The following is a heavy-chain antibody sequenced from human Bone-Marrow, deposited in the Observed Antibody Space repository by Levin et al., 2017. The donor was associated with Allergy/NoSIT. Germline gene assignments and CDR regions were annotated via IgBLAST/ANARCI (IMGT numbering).Heavy chain of an antibody. V-gene: IGHV3-23*01. CDR2: ISGSGGST. CDR1: GFTFSSYA. Sequence: GESLKISCAASGFTFSSYAMNWVRQAPGKGLEWVSAISGSGGSTYYADSVKGRFTISRDNSKNALYLQMNSLRAEDTAVYYCAKAKDGGIAAAGIDYWGQGTLVTVSS. CDR3: AKAKDGGIAAAGIDY. D-gene: IGHD6-13*01. J-gene: IGHJ4*02.